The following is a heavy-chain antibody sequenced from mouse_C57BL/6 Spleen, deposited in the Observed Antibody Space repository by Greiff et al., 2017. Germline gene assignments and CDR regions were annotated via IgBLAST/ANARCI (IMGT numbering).Heavy chain of an antibody. Sequence: QVQLKQSGAELARPGASVKLSCKASGYTFTSYGISWVKQRTGQGLEWIGEIYPRSGNTYYNEKFKGKATLTADKSSSTAYMELRSLTSEDSAVYFCARAPLMSLTSSMAMDYWGQGTSVTVSS. CDR3: ARAPLMSLTSSMAMDY. CDR1: GYTFTSYG. J-gene: IGHJ4*01. V-gene: IGHV1-81*01. CDR2: IYPRSGNT. D-gene: IGHD2-3*01.